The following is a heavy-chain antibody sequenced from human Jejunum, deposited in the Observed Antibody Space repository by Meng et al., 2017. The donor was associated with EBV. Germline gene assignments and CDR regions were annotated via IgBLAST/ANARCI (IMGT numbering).Heavy chain of an antibody. CDR2: IIPVFGTA. D-gene: IGHD2-21*01. J-gene: IGHJ4*02. V-gene: IGHV1-69*06. Sequence: QVERVSSGAEVKKPGYPVKLSRKASGDTFTSHGVGWVRLAPGQGPEWLGGIIPVFGTANYPLRFQDRVTITADKSTNTGYMELGGLRSDDTAVYYCARLFCGDDCFSTYYFDSWGQGTLVTVSS. CDR1: GDTFTSHG. CDR3: ARLFCGDDCFSTYYFDS.